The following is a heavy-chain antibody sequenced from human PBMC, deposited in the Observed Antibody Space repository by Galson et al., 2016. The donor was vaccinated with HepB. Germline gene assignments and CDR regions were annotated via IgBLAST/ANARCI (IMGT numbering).Heavy chain of an antibody. J-gene: IGHJ5*01. Sequence: SETLSLTCSVSGGSISSHYWTWFRQPPGKGLEWLGSIHYSGYTKDSPSFRSRVTISVDTSKSQFSLNLTAVTAADTAIYYCAIHRRVVDWFDPWGQGILVTVSS. CDR3: AIHRRVVDWFDP. CDR1: GGSISSHY. CDR2: IHYSGYT. V-gene: IGHV4-59*08. D-gene: IGHD2-15*01.